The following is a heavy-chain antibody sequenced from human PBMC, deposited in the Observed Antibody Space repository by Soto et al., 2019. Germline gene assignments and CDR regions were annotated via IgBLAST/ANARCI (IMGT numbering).Heavy chain of an antibody. V-gene: IGHV3-48*01. CDR3: AREADYVNWFDP. J-gene: IGHJ5*02. Sequence: GGSLRLSCSSSGFTFSSYSMNWVRQAPGKGLEWVSYISSSSSTIYYADSVKGRFTISRDNAKNSLYLQMNSLRAEDTAVYYCAREADYVNWFDPWGQGTLVTVSS. CDR2: ISSSSSTI. CDR1: GFTFSSYS. D-gene: IGHD4-17*01.